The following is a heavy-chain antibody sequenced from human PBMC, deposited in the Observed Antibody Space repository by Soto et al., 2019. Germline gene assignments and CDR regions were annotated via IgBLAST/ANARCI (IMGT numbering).Heavy chain of an antibody. CDR3: ARRPLHHFDY. CDR2: IYYSGST. CDR1: GGSISSYY. J-gene: IGHJ4*02. V-gene: IGHV4-59*12. Sequence: SETLSLTCTVSGGSISSYYWSWIRQPPGKGLEWIGYIYYSGSTNYNPSLKSRVTISVDTSKNQFSLKLSSVTAEDSATYYCARRPLHHFDYWGQGALVTVSS.